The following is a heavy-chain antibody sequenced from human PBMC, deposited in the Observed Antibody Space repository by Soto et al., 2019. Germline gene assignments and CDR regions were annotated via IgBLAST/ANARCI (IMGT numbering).Heavy chain of an antibody. CDR2: ISQNGDII. Sequence: GGSLRLSCAVSESGLGSSAMSWVRQAPQKGLEWVSGISQNGDIINYADSVKGRFTISRDNSKNTLYLQMNSLRAEDTAVYYCAKDDTSSSSAFDIWGQGTMVTVSS. CDR1: ESGLGSSA. V-gene: IGHV3-23*01. J-gene: IGHJ3*02. D-gene: IGHD6-6*01. CDR3: AKDDTSSSSAFDI.